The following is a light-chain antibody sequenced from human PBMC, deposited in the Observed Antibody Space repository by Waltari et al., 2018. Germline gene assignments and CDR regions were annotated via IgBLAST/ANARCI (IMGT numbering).Light chain of an antibody. CDR3: QVWESRSDLVV. V-gene: IGLV3-21*02. J-gene: IGLJ2*01. Sequence: SYVLTQPPSVSVAPGQTPRIPWGGNNIGGKSVHWYQQRPGQAPVLVVYDDSDRPSGIPERFSGANSGNTATLTISRVGAGDEADYFCQVWESRSDLVVFGGGTKLTVL. CDR2: DDS. CDR1: NIGGKS.